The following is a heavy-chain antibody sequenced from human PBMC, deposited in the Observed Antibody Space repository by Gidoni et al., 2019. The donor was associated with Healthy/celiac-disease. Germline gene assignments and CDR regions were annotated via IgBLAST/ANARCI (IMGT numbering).Heavy chain of an antibody. Sequence: QVQLVQSGAEVKKPGASVKVSCKASGYTLTSYAMHWVRQAPGQRLEWMGWINAGNGNTKYSQKFQGRVTITRDTSASTAYMELSSLRSEDTAVYYCARGEIAATYYYYGMDVWGQGTTVTVSS. CDR2: INAGNGNT. V-gene: IGHV1-3*01. CDR3: ARGEIAATYYYYGMDV. J-gene: IGHJ6*02. D-gene: IGHD6-25*01. CDR1: GYTLTSYA.